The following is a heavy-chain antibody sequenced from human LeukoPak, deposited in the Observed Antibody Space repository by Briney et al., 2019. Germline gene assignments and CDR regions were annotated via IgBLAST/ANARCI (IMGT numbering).Heavy chain of an antibody. CDR1: GGTFSSYA. J-gene: IGHJ4*02. CDR2: IIPIFGTA. D-gene: IGHD3-9*01. V-gene: IGHV1-69*05. Sequence: SVKVSCKASGGTFSSYAISWVRQAPGQGLEWMGGIIPIFGTANYAQKFQGRVTITTDESTSTAYMELSSLRSEDTAVYYCARGDDILNGPKFDYWGQGTLVTVSS. CDR3: ARGDDILNGPKFDY.